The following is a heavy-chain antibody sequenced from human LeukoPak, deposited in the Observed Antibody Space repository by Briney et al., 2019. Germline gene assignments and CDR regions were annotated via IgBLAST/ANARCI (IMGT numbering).Heavy chain of an antibody. V-gene: IGHV4-39*01. Sequence: SETLSHTYSVSGGSISSGAYYWGWIRQPPGKGLEGIGTISYSGNTYYNPSLKSRVAISIDTSKNQFSLKLNSVTAADTALYYCARHPGGSSWFEGPDCWGQGTLVTVSS. J-gene: IGHJ4*02. D-gene: IGHD6-13*01. CDR3: ARHPGGSSWFEGPDC. CDR2: ISYSGNT. CDR1: GGSISSGAYY.